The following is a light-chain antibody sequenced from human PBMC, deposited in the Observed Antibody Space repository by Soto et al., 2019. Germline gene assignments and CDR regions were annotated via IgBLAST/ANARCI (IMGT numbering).Light chain of an antibody. CDR2: DVS. J-gene: IGLJ1*01. CDR3: SSYTSSSTPLCV. CDR1: SSDVGGYNY. V-gene: IGLV2-14*01. Sequence: ALTQPASVSGSPGQSITISCTGTSSDVGGYNYVSWYQQHPGKAPKLMIYDVSNRPSGVSNRFSGSKSGNTASLTISGLQAEDEVDYYCSSYTSSSTPLCVFGTGTKVTVL.